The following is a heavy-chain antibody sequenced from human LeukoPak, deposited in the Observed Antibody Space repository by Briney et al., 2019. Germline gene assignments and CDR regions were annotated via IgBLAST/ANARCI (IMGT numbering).Heavy chain of an antibody. Sequence: KSSETLSLTCTVSGGSISSHHYGWFRQPPGKGLEWIGYIYYSGSTNYNPSLKSRLTVSVDMSKNQCSLKLRSVTAADTAVYYCARVWFYHDSSGHWDAFDIWGQGTMVTVSS. CDR3: ARVWFYHDSSGHWDAFDI. CDR2: IYYSGST. V-gene: IGHV4-59*11. CDR1: GGSISSHH. D-gene: IGHD3-22*01. J-gene: IGHJ3*02.